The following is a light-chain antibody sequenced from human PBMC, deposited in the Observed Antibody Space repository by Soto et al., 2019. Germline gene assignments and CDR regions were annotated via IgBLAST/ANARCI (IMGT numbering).Light chain of an antibody. J-gene: IGLJ3*02. Sequence: QSGLTQPPSASGTPRQIITISCSGSRSNIGNNIVTWYQQLPGVAPKVVIYRTEQRPSGVPDRFSGSKSGTSASLAISGLQPEDEADYYCGAWDDTRTGRWVFGGGTKLTVL. V-gene: IGLV1-44*01. CDR3: GAWDDTRTGRWV. CDR1: RSNIGNNI. CDR2: RTE.